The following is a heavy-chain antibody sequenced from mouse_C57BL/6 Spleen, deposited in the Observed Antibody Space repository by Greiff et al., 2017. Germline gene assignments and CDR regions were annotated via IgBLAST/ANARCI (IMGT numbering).Heavy chain of an antibody. J-gene: IGHJ3*01. CDR1: GYAISSSW. CDR2: IYPGAGDT. CDR3: ASYDSNYGGFAY. D-gene: IGHD2-5*01. V-gene: IGHV1-82*01. Sequence: VQLVESGPELVKPGASVKISCKASGYAISSSWMNWVKQRPGKGLEWIGRIYPGAGDTNYNGKFKGKATLTADKSSSTAYMQLSSLTSEDSAVYFCASYDSNYGGFAYWGQGTLVTVSA.